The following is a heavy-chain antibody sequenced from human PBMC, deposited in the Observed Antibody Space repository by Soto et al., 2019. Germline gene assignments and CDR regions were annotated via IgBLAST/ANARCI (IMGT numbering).Heavy chain of an antibody. V-gene: IGHV2-26*01. J-gene: IGHJ6*02. CDR1: GFSLSNARMG. CDR2: IFSNDEK. D-gene: IGHD3-22*01. Sequence: CGPTLVNPTAPVTRTCTVCGFSLSNARMGGRWIREPPGKALEWLAHIFSNDEKSYSTSLKSRLTISKDTSKSQVVLTMTNMDPVDTATYYCARIIVEGYYRHADVWGQGTTVTVSS. CDR3: ARIIVEGYYRHADV.